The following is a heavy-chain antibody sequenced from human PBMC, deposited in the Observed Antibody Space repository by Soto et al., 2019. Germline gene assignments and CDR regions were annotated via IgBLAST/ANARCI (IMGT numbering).Heavy chain of an antibody. CDR1: GGSISSYY. Sequence: SETLSLTCTVSGGSISSYYWSWIRQPPGKGLEWIGYIYYSGSTNYNPSLKSRVTISVDTSKNQFSLKLSSVTAADTAVYYCARVPMTTVTLFDCWGQGTLVTVSS. CDR3: ARVPMTTVTLFDC. V-gene: IGHV4-59*01. J-gene: IGHJ4*02. CDR2: IYYSGST. D-gene: IGHD4-17*01.